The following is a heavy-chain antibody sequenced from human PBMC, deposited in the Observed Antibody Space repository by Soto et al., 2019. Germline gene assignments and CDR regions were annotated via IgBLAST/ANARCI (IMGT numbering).Heavy chain of an antibody. Sequence: EVQLLESGGGLVQPGGSLRLYCAASGFTFSSYAMSWVRQAPGKGVEWVSAISGSGGSTYYADSVKGRFTISRDNSRNTLYRQMNSVRAEDTAGYYCAKYRYMRRTFGGFDIWGQGTMVTVSS. CDR3: AKYRYMRRTFGGFDI. CDR2: ISGSGGST. J-gene: IGHJ3*02. V-gene: IGHV3-23*01. CDR1: GFTFSSYA. D-gene: IGHD3-16*01.